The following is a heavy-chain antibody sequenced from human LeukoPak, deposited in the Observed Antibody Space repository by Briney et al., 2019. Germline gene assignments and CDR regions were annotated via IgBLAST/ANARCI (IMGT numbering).Heavy chain of an antibody. CDR3: AVTFIAAAGDDAFDI. CDR2: INHSGST. J-gene: IGHJ3*02. CDR1: GGSFSGYY. Sequence: SETLSLTCAVYGGSFSGYYWSWIRQPPGKGLEWIGEINHSGSTNYNPSLKSRVTISVDTSKNQFSLKPSSVTAADTAVYYCAVTFIAAAGDDAFDIWGQGTMVTVSS. V-gene: IGHV4-34*01. D-gene: IGHD6-13*01.